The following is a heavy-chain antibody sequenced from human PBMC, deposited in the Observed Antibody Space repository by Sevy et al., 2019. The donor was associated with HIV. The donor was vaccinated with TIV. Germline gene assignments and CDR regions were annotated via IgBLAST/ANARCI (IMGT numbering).Heavy chain of an antibody. CDR3: ARFRNRYSYGPIYFDY. Sequence: LTASETLSLTCAVYGGSFSGYYWSWIRQPPGKGLEWIGEINDSGSTNYNPSLKSRVTISVDTSKNQFSLKLSSVTAADTAVYYCARFRNRYSYGPIYFDYWGQGTLVTVSS. J-gene: IGHJ4*02. V-gene: IGHV4-34*01. CDR1: GGSFSGYY. CDR2: INDSGST. D-gene: IGHD5-18*01.